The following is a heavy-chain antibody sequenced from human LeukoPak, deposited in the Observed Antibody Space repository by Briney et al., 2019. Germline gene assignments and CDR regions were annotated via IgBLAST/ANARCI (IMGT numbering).Heavy chain of an antibody. Sequence: ASVKVSCKASGYTFTSYYMHWVRQAPGQGLEWMGIINPSGGSTGYAQKFQGRVTMTRDTSTSTVYMELSSLRSEDTAVYYCAREESGDYFDYWGQGTLVTVSS. CDR3: AREESGDYFDY. D-gene: IGHD3-10*01. J-gene: IGHJ4*02. V-gene: IGHV1-46*01. CDR2: INPSGGST. CDR1: GYTFTSYY.